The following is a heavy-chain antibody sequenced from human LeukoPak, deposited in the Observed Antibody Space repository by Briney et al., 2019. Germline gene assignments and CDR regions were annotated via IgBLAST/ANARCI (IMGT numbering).Heavy chain of an antibody. Sequence: ASVKVSCKASGYTFTSYAMHWVRQAPGQRLEWMGWINPNSGGTNYAQKFQGRVTMTRDTSISTAYMELSRLRSDDTAVYYCAREANVLRYFDWLRNRSDAFDIWGQGTMVTVSS. CDR2: INPNSGGT. V-gene: IGHV1-2*02. CDR3: AREANVLRYFDWLRNRSDAFDI. D-gene: IGHD3-9*01. CDR1: GYTFTSYA. J-gene: IGHJ3*02.